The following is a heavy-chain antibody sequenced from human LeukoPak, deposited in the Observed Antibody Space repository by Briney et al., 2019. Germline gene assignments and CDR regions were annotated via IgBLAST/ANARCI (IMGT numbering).Heavy chain of an antibody. J-gene: IGHJ4*02. CDR1: GYTFTSYD. CDR2: MNPNSGNT. Sequence: GASVKVSCKASGYTFTSYDINWVRQATGRGLEWMGWMNPNSGNTGYAQKLQGRVTMTTDTSTSTAYMELRSLRSDDTAVYYCARDRTPGIAAAEDFDYWGQGTLVTVSS. V-gene: IGHV1-8*02. D-gene: IGHD6-13*01. CDR3: ARDRTPGIAAAEDFDY.